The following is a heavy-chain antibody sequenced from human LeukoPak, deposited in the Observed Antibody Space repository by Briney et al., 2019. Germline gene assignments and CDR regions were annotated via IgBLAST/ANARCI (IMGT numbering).Heavy chain of an antibody. J-gene: IGHJ4*02. D-gene: IGHD1-20*01. CDR1: AFTFRSYA. CDR2: ISGSGGST. V-gene: IGHV3-23*01. Sequence: GGSLRLSCAASAFTFRSYAMSWVRQAGGKGLEWVSAISGSGGSTYYADSGKGRFTIYRDNSKNTLYLQMSSLRAEDTAVYYCAKPKDNSLYCFDYWGQGTLVTVSS. CDR3: AKPKDNSLYCFDY.